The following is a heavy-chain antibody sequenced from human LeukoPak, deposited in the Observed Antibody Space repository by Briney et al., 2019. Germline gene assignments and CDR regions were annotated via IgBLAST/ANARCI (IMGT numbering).Heavy chain of an antibody. V-gene: IGHV4-61*01. CDR2: IYYSGST. CDR1: GGSVRSGSYY. D-gene: IGHD2-15*01. CDR3: AREVVVVVAALNWFDP. J-gene: IGHJ5*02. Sequence: PSETLSLTCTVSGGSVRSGSYYWRWIRQPPGKGLEWIGYIYYSGSTNYNPSLKSRVTISVDTSKNQFSLTLSSVTAADTAVYYCAREVVVVVAALNWFDPCCQGTLVTVSS.